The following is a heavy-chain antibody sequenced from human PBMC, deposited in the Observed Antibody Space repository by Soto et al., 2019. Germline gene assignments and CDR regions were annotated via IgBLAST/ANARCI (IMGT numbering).Heavy chain of an antibody. J-gene: IGHJ4*02. CDR2: ISGGGGST. V-gene: IGHV3-23*01. Sequence: GGSLRLSCAASGFTFSSYAMSWVRQAPGKGLEWVSAISGGGGSTYYADSVKGRFTISRDNSENTLYLQMNSLRAEDTAVYYCAKDHGDIVVVVAATTSYFFDYWGQGTLVTVSS. D-gene: IGHD2-15*01. CDR3: AKDHGDIVVVVAATTSYFFDY. CDR1: GFTFSSYA.